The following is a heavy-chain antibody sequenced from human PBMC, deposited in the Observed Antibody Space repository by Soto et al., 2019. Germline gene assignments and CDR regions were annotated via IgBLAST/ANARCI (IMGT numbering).Heavy chain of an antibody. CDR3: AREGWPLLQTGMDV. V-gene: IGHV3-48*02. D-gene: IGHD2-15*01. J-gene: IGHJ6*02. Sequence: EVQLVESGGGLKQPGGSLRLSCAASGFTFRSYSMNWVRQAPGNGLEWVSYISSSNRTINYADSVKGRFIISRDNAKNSLYLQMHSLRDEDTAVYYCAREGWPLLQTGMDVWGQGTTVTVSS. CDR2: ISSSNRTI. CDR1: GFTFRSYS.